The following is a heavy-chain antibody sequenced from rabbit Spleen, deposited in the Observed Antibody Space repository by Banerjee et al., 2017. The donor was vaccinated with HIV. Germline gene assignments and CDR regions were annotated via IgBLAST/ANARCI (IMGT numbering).Heavy chain of an antibody. V-gene: IGHV1S40*01. D-gene: IGHD8-1*01. CDR1: GFSFSSFSY. J-gene: IGHJ3*01. CDR2: IDTGSSGFT. CDR3: ARDIDGSDYIDRLNL. Sequence: QSLEESGGDLVQPEGSLTLTCTASGFSFSSFSYMCWVRQAPGKGLEWIACIDTGSSGFTYFASWAKGRFTISKTSSTTVTLQMTSLTAADTATYFCARDIDGSDYIDRLNLWGQGTLVTVS.